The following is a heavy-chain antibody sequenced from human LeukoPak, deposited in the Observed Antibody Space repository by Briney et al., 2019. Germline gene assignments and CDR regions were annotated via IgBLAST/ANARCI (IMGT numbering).Heavy chain of an antibody. CDR1: GFIFSSYS. V-gene: IGHV3-23*01. J-gene: IGHJ4*02. CDR3: AKDLNWNDDLDY. D-gene: IGHD1-1*01. CDR2: ISGSGGST. Sequence: GGSLRLSCAASGFIFSSYSMNWVRQAPGKGLEWVSAISGSGGSTHYADSVKGRFTISRDNSKNTLYLQMNSLRAEDTAVYYCAKDLNWNDDLDYWGQGTLVTVSS.